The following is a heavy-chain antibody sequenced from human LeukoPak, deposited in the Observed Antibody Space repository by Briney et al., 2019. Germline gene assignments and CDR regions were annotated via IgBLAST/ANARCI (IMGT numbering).Heavy chain of an antibody. CDR3: ASKAAAGRKNWYFDL. V-gene: IGHV3-30-3*01. CDR1: GFTFSSYA. D-gene: IGHD6-13*01. Sequence: GGSLRLSCAASGFTFSSYAMHWVRQAPGKGLEWVAVISYDGSNKYYADSVKGRFTISRDNSKNTLYLQMNSLRAEDTAVYYCASKAAAGRKNWYFDLWGRGTLVTVSS. J-gene: IGHJ2*01. CDR2: ISYDGSNK.